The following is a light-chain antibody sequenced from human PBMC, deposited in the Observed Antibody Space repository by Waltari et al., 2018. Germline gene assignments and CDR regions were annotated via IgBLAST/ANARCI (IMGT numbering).Light chain of an antibody. CDR2: VNSDGSH. J-gene: IGLJ3*02. Sequence: QLVLTQSPSASASLGASVKLTCTLSSGHSSNVIAWLQQQTEKGPRYLMKVNSDGSHNKGDEVPVRFSGSSAGAERYLTISSLQSEDEADYYWQTGGHGTWVFGGGTKLTVL. CDR1: SGHSSNV. CDR3: QTGGHGTWV. V-gene: IGLV4-69*01.